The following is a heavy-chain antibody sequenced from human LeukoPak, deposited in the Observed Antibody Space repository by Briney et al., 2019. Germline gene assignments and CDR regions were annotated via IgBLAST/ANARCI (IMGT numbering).Heavy chain of an antibody. V-gene: IGHV3-30*02. CDR2: IRYDGSNK. CDR3: ARDRDGSGDSSGFDY. Sequence: PGGSLRLSCAASGFTFSSYGMHWVRQAPGKGLEWVAFIRYDGSNKYYADSVKGRFTISRDNSKNTLYLQMNSLRAEDTAVYYCARDRDGSGDSSGFDYWGQGTLVTVSS. CDR1: GFTFSSYG. D-gene: IGHD3-22*01. J-gene: IGHJ4*02.